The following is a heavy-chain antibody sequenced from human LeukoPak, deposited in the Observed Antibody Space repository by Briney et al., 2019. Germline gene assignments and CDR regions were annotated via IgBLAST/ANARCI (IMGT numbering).Heavy chain of an antibody. D-gene: IGHD6-19*01. J-gene: IGHJ4*02. Sequence: PGGSLRLSCAVSGFTFSSYRMSWVRQAPGKGLEWVANIKQDGSEKYYLDSVKGRFTISRDNTKNSLYLQMNSLRAEDTAVYYCARDYSGWYYYWGQGNLVTVSS. CDR3: ARDYSGWYYY. CDR2: IKQDGSEK. CDR1: GFTFSSYR. V-gene: IGHV3-7*04.